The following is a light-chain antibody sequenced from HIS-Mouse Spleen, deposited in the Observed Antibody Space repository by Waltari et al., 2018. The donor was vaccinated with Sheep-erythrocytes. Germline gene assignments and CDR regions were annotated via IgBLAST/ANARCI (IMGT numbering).Light chain of an antibody. CDR3: QAWDSSTAWV. V-gene: IGLV3-1*01. CDR1: QLGDTS. Sequence: SYELTQPPSVSVSPGQTASITCSGAQLGDTSACWYQQKPGQSPVLVIYQDSKRPSGIPERFSGSNSGNTATLTISGTQAMDEADYYCQAWDSSTAWVFGGGTKLTVL. J-gene: IGLJ3*02. CDR2: QDS.